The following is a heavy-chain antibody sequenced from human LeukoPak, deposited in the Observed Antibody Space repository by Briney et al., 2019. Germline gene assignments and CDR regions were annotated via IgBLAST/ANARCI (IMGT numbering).Heavy chain of an antibody. CDR1: GFTVSSNY. CDR2: IYSGGST. J-gene: IGHJ3*01. Sequence: GGSLRLSCAASGFTVSSNYMSWVRQAPGKGLEWVSVIYSGGSTYYADSVKGRFTISRDNSKNTLYLQMNSLRAEDTAVYYCARGSCSGGSCLNAFDFWGQGTMVTVSS. CDR3: ARGSCSGGSCLNAFDF. D-gene: IGHD2-15*01. V-gene: IGHV3-66*02.